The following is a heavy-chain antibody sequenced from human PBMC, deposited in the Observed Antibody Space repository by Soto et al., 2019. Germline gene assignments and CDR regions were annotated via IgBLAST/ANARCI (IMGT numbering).Heavy chain of an antibody. Sequence: QVQLVQSGAEVKKPGASVKVSCKASGYTFTSYGISWVRQAPGQGLEWMGWISAYNGNTNYAQKLQGRVTMTPDTSTSTANMELGTLRSDDTAVYYRARVIAAAADFDYWGQGTLVTVSS. V-gene: IGHV1-18*01. CDR2: ISAYNGNT. J-gene: IGHJ4*02. CDR1: GYTFTSYG. D-gene: IGHD6-13*01. CDR3: ARVIAAAADFDY.